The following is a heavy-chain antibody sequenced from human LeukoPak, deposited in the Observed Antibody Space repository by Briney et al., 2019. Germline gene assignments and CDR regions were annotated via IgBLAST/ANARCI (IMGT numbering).Heavy chain of an antibody. J-gene: IGHJ6*02. CDR1: GGTFSSYA. CDR3: AREDIVVVPAAVGDFYYYYGMDV. Sequence: SVKVSCRASGGTFSSYAISWVRQAPGQGLEWMGGIIPIFGTANYAQKFRGRVTITADESTSTAYMELSSLRSEDTAVYFCAREDIVVVPAAVGDFYYYYGMDVWGQGTTVTVSS. D-gene: IGHD2-2*01. CDR2: IIPIFGTA. V-gene: IGHV1-69*13.